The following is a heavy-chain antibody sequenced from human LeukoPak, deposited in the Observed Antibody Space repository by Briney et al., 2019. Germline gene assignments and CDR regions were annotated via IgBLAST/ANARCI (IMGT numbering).Heavy chain of an antibody. CDR2: ISSSGSTI. V-gene: IGHV3-48*03. CDR1: GFTFSSYE. CDR3: AVGSGTYPYPDVFDI. Sequence: GGSLRHSCAAPGFTFSSYEMNWVRQAPGKGLEWVSYISSSGSTIYYADSVKGRFTISRDNAKNSLYLQRNSLRAEDTAVYYCAVGSGTYPYPDVFDIWGQGTMVTVSS. D-gene: IGHD3-3*01. J-gene: IGHJ3*02.